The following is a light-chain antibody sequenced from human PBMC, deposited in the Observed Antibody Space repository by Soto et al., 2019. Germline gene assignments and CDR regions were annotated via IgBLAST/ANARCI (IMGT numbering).Light chain of an antibody. Sequence: EIVLTQFPATLSLSPGDGATLSCRASQSVSSYLAWYQQRRGQAPRLLIYDSSNRATGIPARFSGSGSGTDFSIILSSLEPEEFAVYYCQQRSVWPLTFGGGTRVEIK. CDR2: DSS. V-gene: IGKV3-11*01. J-gene: IGKJ4*02. CDR1: QSVSSY. CDR3: QQRSVWPLT.